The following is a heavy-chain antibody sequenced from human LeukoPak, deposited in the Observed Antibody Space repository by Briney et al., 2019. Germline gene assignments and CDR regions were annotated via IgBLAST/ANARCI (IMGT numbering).Heavy chain of an antibody. D-gene: IGHD4-23*01. V-gene: IGHV3-30*04. J-gene: IGHJ4*02. CDR1: GFTFSSYA. Sequence: GGSLRLSCAASGFTFSSYAMHWVRQAPGKGLEWVAVISYDGSNKYYADSVKGRFTISRDNSKNTLYLQMNSLRAEDTAVYYCARETPYGGAGDYWGQGTLVTVSS. CDR2: ISYDGSNK. CDR3: ARETPYGGAGDY.